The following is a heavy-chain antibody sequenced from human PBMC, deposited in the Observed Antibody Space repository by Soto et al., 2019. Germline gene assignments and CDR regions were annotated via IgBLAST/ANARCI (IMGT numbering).Heavy chain of an antibody. D-gene: IGHD3-16*02. V-gene: IGHV5-51*01. CDR2: IYPGDSDT. Sequence: GESLKISCKVSGYSFTSYWIGWVRQMPGKGLEWMGIIYPGDSDTRYSPSFQGRVTISADKSISTAYLQWSSLKASDTAMYYCARYTSSLYYYYYMDVWGKGTTVTVSS. CDR3: ARYTSSLYYYYYMDV. CDR1: GYSFTSYW. J-gene: IGHJ6*03.